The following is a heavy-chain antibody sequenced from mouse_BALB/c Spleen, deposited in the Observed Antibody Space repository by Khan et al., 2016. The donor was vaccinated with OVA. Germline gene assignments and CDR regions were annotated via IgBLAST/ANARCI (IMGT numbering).Heavy chain of an antibody. Sequence: EVELVESGGDLVKPGGSLKLSCAASGFIFSSYSMSWVRQTPDKRLEWVATISSGGDYTYYPDSVKGRFTISRDDAKDTLYLQMSSLKSNDTAMYDCAIHLTGWFAYWGQGTLVTVSA. CDR1: GFIFSSYS. D-gene: IGHD4-1*01. J-gene: IGHJ3*01. CDR3: AIHLTGWFAY. V-gene: IGHV5-6*01. CDR2: ISSGGDYT.